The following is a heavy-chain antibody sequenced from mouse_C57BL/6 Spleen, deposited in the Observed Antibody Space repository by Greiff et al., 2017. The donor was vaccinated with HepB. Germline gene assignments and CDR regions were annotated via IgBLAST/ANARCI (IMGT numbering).Heavy chain of an antibody. CDR3: ARCPRSRRGGYAMDY. Sequence: EVKLVESGGGLVQPGGSLSLSCAASGFTFPDYYMSWVRQPPGKALEWLGFIRNKANGYTTEYSASVKGRFTISRDNSQSILYRQMNALRAEDSATYYCARCPRSRRGGYAMDYWGQGTSVTVSS. CDR2: IRNKANGYTT. J-gene: IGHJ4*01. CDR1: GFTFPDYY. D-gene: IGHD1-1*01. V-gene: IGHV7-3*01.